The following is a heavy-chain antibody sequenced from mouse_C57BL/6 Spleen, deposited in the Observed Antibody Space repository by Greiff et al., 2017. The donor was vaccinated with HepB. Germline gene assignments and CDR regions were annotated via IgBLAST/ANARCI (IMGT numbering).Heavy chain of an antibody. J-gene: IGHJ3*01. CDR1: GYTFTSYW. Sequence: QVQLQQPGAELVRPGSSVKLSCKASGYTFTSYWMPWVKQRPIQGLEWIGNIDPSDSETHYNQKFKDKATLTVDKSSSTAYMQLSSLTSEDSAVYYCARDYGSSYLFAYWGQGTLVTVSA. V-gene: IGHV1-52*01. CDR2: IDPSDSET. D-gene: IGHD1-1*01. CDR3: ARDYGSSYLFAY.